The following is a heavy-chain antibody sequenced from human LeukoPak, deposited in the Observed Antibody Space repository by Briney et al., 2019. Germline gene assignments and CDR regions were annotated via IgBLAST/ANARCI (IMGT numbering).Heavy chain of an antibody. CDR1: GGSISSYY. Sequence: SGTLSLTCTVSGGSISSYYWSWIRQPPGKGLEWIGYIYYSGSTNYNPSLKSRVTISVDTSKNQFSLKLSSVTAADTAVYYCACPLWFGDLPGAFDIWGQGTMVTASS. V-gene: IGHV4-59*01. D-gene: IGHD3-10*01. CDR2: IYYSGST. J-gene: IGHJ3*02. CDR3: ACPLWFGDLPGAFDI.